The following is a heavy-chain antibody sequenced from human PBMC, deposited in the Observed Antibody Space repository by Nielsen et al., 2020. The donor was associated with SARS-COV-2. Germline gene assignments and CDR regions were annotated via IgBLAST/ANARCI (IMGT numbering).Heavy chain of an antibody. CDR3: KHYYDMDV. D-gene: IGHD2-21*01. CDR2: IRSKTNNYET. J-gene: IGHJ6*02. Sequence: GGSLRLSCAASGFTFGDAIIHWVRQASGKGLEWVGRIRSKTNNYETSYAASVKGGFTISRDESKNMAYLQMSRLKTDDTAVYYCKHYYDMDVWGQGTTVTVSS. CDR1: GFTFGDAI. V-gene: IGHV3-73*01.